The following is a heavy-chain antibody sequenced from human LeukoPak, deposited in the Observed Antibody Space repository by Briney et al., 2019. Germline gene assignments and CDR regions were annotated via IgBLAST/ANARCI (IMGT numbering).Heavy chain of an antibody. V-gene: IGHV4-59*02. D-gene: IGHD6-13*01. Sequence: SETLSLTCTVSGGSVSDYYWSWIRQPPGKGLEWIGYIYYSGSTNYNPSLKSRVTISVDTSKNQFSLKLSSVTAADTAVYYCARSPPRAAAWYFDYWGQGTLVTVSS. J-gene: IGHJ4*02. CDR1: GGSVSDYY. CDR2: IYYSGST. CDR3: ARSPPRAAAWYFDY.